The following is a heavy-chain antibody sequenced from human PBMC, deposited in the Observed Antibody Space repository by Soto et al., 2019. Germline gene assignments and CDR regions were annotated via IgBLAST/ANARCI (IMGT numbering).Heavy chain of an antibody. CDR3: ASSTYYDFWSGYSVHYYYYYGMDV. V-gene: IGHV1-69*01. J-gene: IGHJ6*02. CDR1: GGTFSSYA. D-gene: IGHD3-3*01. Sequence: QVQLVQSGAEVKKPGSSVKVSCKASGGTFSSYAISWVRQAPGQGLEWMGGIIPIFGTANYAQKFQGRVNITADESTSTAYMELSSLRSEDTAVYYCASSTYYDFWSGYSVHYYYYYGMDVWGQGTTVTVSS. CDR2: IIPIFGTA.